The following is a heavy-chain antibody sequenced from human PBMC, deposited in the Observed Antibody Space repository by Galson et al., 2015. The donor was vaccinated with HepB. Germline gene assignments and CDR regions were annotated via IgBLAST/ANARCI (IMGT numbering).Heavy chain of an antibody. V-gene: IGHV3-21*01. CDR2: ISSSSTCI. J-gene: IGHJ6*02. D-gene: IGHD2-2*01. CDR1: GFTFSSYI. Sequence: SLRLSCAASGFTFSSYIMNWVRQAPGKGLEWVSSISSSSTCIYYADSVKGRFTISRDNAKNSLFLQMNSLRAEDTAVYYCARDGSIGSTSYGMDVWGQGTTVTVSS. CDR3: ARDGSIGSTSYGMDV.